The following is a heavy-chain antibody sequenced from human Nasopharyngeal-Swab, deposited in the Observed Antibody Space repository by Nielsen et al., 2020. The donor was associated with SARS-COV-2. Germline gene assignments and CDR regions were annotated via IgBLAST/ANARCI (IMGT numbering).Heavy chain of an antibody. CDR1: GFTFSHYT. D-gene: IGHD6-13*01. V-gene: IGHV3-69-1*01. J-gene: IGHJ5*01. CDR2: ITSGNSV. CDR3: ARGPSNSRFDF. Sequence: GESLKISCATSGFTFSHYTMTWVRQAPGKGLQWISYITSGNSVQYADSVRGRFAISRDNAQNSVYLQLNSLRAEDTAVYYCARGPSNSRFDFWGQGSLVTVSS.